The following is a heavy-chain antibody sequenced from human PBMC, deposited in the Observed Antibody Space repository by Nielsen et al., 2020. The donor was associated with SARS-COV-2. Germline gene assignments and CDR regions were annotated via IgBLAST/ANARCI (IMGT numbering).Heavy chain of an antibody. J-gene: IGHJ4*02. V-gene: IGHV3-33*01. CDR1: GFTFSSYG. CDR3: ARDRRYSSGPLDY. CDR2: IWYDGSNK. Sequence: GESLKISCAASGFTFSSYGMHWVRQAPGKGLEWVAVIWYDGSNKYYADSVKGRLTISRDNSKNTLYLQMNSLRAEDTAVYYCARDRRYSSGPLDYWGQGTLVTVSS. D-gene: IGHD6-19*01.